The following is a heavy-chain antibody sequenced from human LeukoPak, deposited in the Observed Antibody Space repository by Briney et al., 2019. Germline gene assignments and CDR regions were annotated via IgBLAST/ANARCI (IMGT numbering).Heavy chain of an antibody. Sequence: GGSLRLSCAASGFTFSSYSMNWVRQAPGKGLEWVSYISSSGSTIYYADYVKGRFTISRDNPKNSLFVQMNSLRAEDTAVYFCAKSRSGSANWALQIFDNWGQGTLVTVSS. V-gene: IGHV3-48*01. CDR3: AKSRSGSANWALQIFDN. J-gene: IGHJ4*02. D-gene: IGHD1-1*01. CDR1: GFTFSSYS. CDR2: ISSSGSTI.